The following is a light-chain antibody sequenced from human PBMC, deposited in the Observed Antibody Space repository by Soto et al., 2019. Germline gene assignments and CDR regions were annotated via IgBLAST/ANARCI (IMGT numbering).Light chain of an antibody. J-gene: IGKJ1*01. Sequence: LRHTQGTLSLSECERASLSCRVSQSVSSNYLAWYQLRPGQAPRLLIYGASSRATGISDRFSGSRSGTGCTVIISELVLGAFEVYYSQQYGASPWPFGKGTKVDIK. CDR3: QQYGASPWP. V-gene: IGKV3-20*01. CDR1: QSVSSNY. CDR2: GAS.